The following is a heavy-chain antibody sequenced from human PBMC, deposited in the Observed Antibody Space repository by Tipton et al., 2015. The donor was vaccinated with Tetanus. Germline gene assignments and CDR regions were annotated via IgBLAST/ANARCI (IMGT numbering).Heavy chain of an antibody. CDR2: ISAYNGNT. V-gene: IGHV1-18*04. CDR3: ARDPFYDSSYYYYYGMDV. Sequence: QVQLVQSGAEVKKPGASVKVSCKASGYTFTSYGISWVQQAPGQGLEWMGWISAYNGNTNYAQKLQGRVTMTTDTSTSTAYMELRSLRSDDTAVYYCARDPFYDSSYYYYYGMDVWGQGTTVTVSS. D-gene: IGHD3-22*01. J-gene: IGHJ6*02. CDR1: GYTFTSYG.